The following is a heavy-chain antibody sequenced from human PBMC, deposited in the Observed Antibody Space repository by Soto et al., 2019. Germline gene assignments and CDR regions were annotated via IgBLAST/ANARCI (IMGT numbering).Heavy chain of an antibody. D-gene: IGHD1-20*01. CDR3: ARDTESNRHND. Sequence: ASVRVSCKISGYAVSTSGISWVRQAPGQGLEWVGWIRPDNGNRKSAQRLQGRVTLTTDTSASTAYMELRSLTSDDTAMYYCARDTESNRHNDWGQGTLVTVSS. CDR2: IRPDNGNR. V-gene: IGHV1-18*01. CDR1: GYAVSTSG. J-gene: IGHJ1*01.